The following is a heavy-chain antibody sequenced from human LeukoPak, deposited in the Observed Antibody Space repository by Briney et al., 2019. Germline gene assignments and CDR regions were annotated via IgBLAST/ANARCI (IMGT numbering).Heavy chain of an antibody. D-gene: IGHD6-6*01. V-gene: IGHV3-30*02. CDR3: ATERSRYFDS. CDR2: IPYDGSNK. Sequence: GGSLRLSCAASGFTFSSSGMHWVRQAPGKGLEWVAFIPYDGSNKYYADSVKGRFTISRDNSKNTLYLQMNSLRPEDTAVYYCATERSRYFDSWGQGILVTVSS. CDR1: GFTFSSSG. J-gene: IGHJ4*02.